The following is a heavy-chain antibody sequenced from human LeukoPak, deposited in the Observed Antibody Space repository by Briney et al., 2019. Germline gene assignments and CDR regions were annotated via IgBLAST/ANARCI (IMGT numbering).Heavy chain of an antibody. D-gene: IGHD1-26*01. V-gene: IGHV4-61*02. CDR1: GGSISSGSYY. CDR3: ASKGIVGANDAFDI. CDR2: IYTSGST. Sequence: SETLSLTCTVSGGSISSGSYYWSWIRQPAGKGLEWIGRIYTSGSTNYNPSLKSRVTMSVDTSKNQFSLELSSVTAADTAVYYCASKGIVGANDAFDIWGQGTMVTVSS. J-gene: IGHJ3*02.